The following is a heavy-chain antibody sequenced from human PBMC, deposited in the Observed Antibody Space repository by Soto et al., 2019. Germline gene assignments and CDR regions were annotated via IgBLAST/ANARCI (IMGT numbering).Heavy chain of an antibody. CDR1: GGSIGSYY. Sequence: PSETLSLTCTVSGGSIGSYYWSWIRQTPGKGLEWIGYIYYTGTNYNPSLKSRVTISVDTSKNQFSLRLSSVTAADTAVYYCARSARSCSAGSCYFDYWGQGTLVTVSS. V-gene: IGHV4-59*08. CDR2: IYYTGT. CDR3: ARSARSCSAGSCYFDY. D-gene: IGHD2-15*01. J-gene: IGHJ4*02.